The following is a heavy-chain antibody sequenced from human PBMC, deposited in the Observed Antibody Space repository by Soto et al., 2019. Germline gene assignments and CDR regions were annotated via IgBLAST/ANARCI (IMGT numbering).Heavy chain of an antibody. V-gene: IGHV3-48*01. CDR1: GFTFNTFP. J-gene: IGHJ3*02. CDR2: ISSNSDAM. Sequence: DVQLVESGGGFVQPGGSLRLSCAASGFTFNTFPLNWVRLAPGKGLEWLSHISSNSDAMYYADSVKGRFTISRDNARKSLYLQMTSLIVADTAVYYCVRDYQYGFDMWGQGTMVTVSS. D-gene: IGHD3-16*02. CDR3: VRDYQYGFDM.